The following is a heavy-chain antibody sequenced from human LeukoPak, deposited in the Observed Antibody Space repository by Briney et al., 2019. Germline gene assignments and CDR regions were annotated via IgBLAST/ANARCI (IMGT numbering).Heavy chain of an antibody. D-gene: IGHD6-19*01. Sequence: GGSLRLSCAASGFTFSSYWMNWARQAPGKGLEWVAVIWYDGSNKYYADSVKGRFTISRDNSKNTLYLQMNSLRAEDTAVCYCARDEAVAGGIDYWGQGTLVTVSS. V-gene: IGHV3-33*08. CDR1: GFTFSSYW. J-gene: IGHJ4*02. CDR3: ARDEAVAGGIDY. CDR2: IWYDGSNK.